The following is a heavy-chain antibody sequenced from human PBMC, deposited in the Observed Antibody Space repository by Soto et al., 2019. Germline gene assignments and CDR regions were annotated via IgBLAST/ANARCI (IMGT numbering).Heavy chain of an antibody. CDR3: AKLGSQDLDY. Sequence: QVQLVESGGGVVQPGRSLRLSCAASGFTFSSYGMHWVRQAPGKGLEWVAVISYDGSNKYYADSVKGRFTISRDNSKNTLYLQMNSLRAEDTAVYYCAKLGSQDLDYWGQGTLVTVSS. V-gene: IGHV3-30*18. J-gene: IGHJ4*02. CDR2: ISYDGSNK. D-gene: IGHD2-15*01. CDR1: GFTFSSYG.